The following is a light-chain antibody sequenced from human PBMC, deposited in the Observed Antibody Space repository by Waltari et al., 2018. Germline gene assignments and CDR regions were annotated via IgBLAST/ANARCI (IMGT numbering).Light chain of an antibody. Sequence: DIVMTQSPDSLAVSLGERATINCKSSQSVLYSSNDKNYLAWYQQKPRQPPRLLIYWASTGESGVPDRFSGSGSGTDFTLTISSLQAEDVAVYYCQQYYSGPRTFGQGTKVEIK. V-gene: IGKV4-1*01. J-gene: IGKJ1*01. CDR3: QQYYSGPRT. CDR2: WAS. CDR1: QSVLYSSNDKNY.